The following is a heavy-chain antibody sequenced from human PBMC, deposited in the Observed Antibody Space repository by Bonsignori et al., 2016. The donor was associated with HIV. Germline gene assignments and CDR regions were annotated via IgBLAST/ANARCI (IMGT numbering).Heavy chain of an antibody. J-gene: IGHJ1*01. V-gene: IGHV3-30*02. CDR2: IRYDGSNK. D-gene: IGHD6-13*01. Sequence: GESLKISCAASGFTFSSYGMHWVRQAPGKGLEWVAFIRYDGSNKYYADSVKGRFTISRDNSKNTLYLQMNSLRAEDTAVYYCAKKVRSSSWYDYAEYFQHWGQGTLVTVSS. CDR1: GFTFSSYG. CDR3: AKKVRSSSWYDYAEYFQH.